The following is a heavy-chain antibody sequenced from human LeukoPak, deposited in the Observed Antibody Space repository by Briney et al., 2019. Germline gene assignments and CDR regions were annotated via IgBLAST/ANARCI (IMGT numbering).Heavy chain of an antibody. Sequence: PGGSLRLSCAASGFIVSSKYMSWVRQAPGKGLEWVAVISFDGRNKYFADSVKGRSTISRDNSKNTLCMQMNSLRAEDTAVYYCAKEKYRGYSYGSGDYWGQGTLVTVSS. D-gene: IGHD5-18*01. V-gene: IGHV3-30*18. CDR3: AKEKYRGYSYGSGDY. CDR1: GFIVSSKY. CDR2: ISFDGRNK. J-gene: IGHJ4*02.